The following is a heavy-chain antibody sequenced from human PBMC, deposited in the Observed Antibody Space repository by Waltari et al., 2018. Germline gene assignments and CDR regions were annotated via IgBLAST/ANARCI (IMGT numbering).Heavy chain of an antibody. Sequence: QVQLIQSGAEVKKPGASVKVPCTVSGYTLTELSMHWVRQAPGKGLEWMGGFDPEDAETVYAQKFQGRITMTEDTSTDTAYMELSSLRSEDTAVYYCISVRWELLDDWGQGTLVTVSS. CDR1: GYTLTELS. V-gene: IGHV1-24*01. J-gene: IGHJ4*02. D-gene: IGHD1-26*01. CDR2: FDPEDAET. CDR3: ISVRWELLDD.